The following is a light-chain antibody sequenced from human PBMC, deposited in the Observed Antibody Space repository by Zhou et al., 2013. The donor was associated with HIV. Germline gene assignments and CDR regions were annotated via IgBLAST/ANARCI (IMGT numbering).Light chain of an antibody. CDR1: QSVSSSY. V-gene: IGKV3-20*01. CDR2: GAS. J-gene: IGKJ3*01. CDR3: QQYGNSPFT. Sequence: PGERATLSCRASQSVSSSYLAWYQQKPGQAPRLLIYGASSRATGIPDRFSGSGSGTDFTLTISRLEPEDFAVYYCQQYGNSPFTFGPGTKVDIK.